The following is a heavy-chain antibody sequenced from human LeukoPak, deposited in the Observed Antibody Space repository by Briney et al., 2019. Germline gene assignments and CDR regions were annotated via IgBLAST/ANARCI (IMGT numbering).Heavy chain of an antibody. J-gene: IGHJ4*02. V-gene: IGHV3-48*01. CDR2: ISSSSSAR. D-gene: IGHD2-2*01. Sequence: GGSLRLSCAASGFTFSNHSMNWVRQAPGKGLEWISYISSSSSARYYAGSVKGRFTISRDDASNSLYLQMNSLRAEDTAICYCARMSSSRLPGYWGQGALVTVSS. CDR3: ARMSSSRLPGY. CDR1: GFTFSNHS.